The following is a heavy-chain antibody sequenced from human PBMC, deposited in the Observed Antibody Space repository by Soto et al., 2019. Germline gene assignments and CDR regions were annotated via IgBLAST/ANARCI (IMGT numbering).Heavy chain of an antibody. CDR3: ARGGRSYYDSSGYSSLAFDI. CDR1: GGSISSYY. CDR2: IYYSGST. J-gene: IGHJ3*02. V-gene: IGHV4-59*01. D-gene: IGHD3-22*01. Sequence: PSETLSLTCTVSGGSISSYYWSWIRQPPGKGLEWIGYIYYSGSTNYNPSLKSRVTISVDTSKNQFSLKLSSVTAADTAVYYCARGGRSYYDSSGYSSLAFDIWGQGTMVTVSS.